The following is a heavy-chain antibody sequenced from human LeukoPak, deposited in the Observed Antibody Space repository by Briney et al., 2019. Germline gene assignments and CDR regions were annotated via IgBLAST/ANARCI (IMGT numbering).Heavy chain of an antibody. D-gene: IGHD4-23*01. CDR3: AGDYGGNTYYMDV. J-gene: IGHJ6*03. CDR2: IIPFFGTA. Sequence: SVKVSCKASGGTFSSYAISWVRQAPGQGLEWMGGIIPFFGTANYAQKFQGRVTITTDESTSTAYMELSSLRSEDTAVYYCAGDYGGNTYYMDVWGKGTTVTVSS. CDR1: GGTFSSYA. V-gene: IGHV1-69*05.